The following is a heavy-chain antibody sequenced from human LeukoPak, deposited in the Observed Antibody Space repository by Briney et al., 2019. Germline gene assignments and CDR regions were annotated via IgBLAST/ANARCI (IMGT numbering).Heavy chain of an antibody. V-gene: IGHV3-23*01. D-gene: IGHD3-10*01. J-gene: IGHJ5*02. CDR3: AKDLVRDRWFGES. Sequence: GGSLRLSCAASGFTFSSYAMSWVRQAPGKGLEWVSAISGSGGSTYYADSVKGRFTISRDNPKNTLYLEMNSLRVEDTAVYYCAKDLVRDRWFGESWGQGTRVTVSS. CDR2: ISGSGGST. CDR1: GFTFSSYA.